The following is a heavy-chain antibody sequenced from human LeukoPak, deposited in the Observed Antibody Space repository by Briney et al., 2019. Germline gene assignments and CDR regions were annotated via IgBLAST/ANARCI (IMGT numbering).Heavy chain of an antibody. J-gene: IGHJ4*02. D-gene: IGHD3-3*01. Sequence: GGSLRLSCAASGFTVSSNYMSWVRQAPGKGLEWVSSISSSSSYIYYADSVKGRFTISRDNAKNSLYLQMNSLRAEDTAVYYCARDSGDFWSGYYTWIDYWGQGTLVTVSS. V-gene: IGHV3-21*01. CDR2: ISSSSSYI. CDR1: GFTVSSNY. CDR3: ARDSGDFWSGYYTWIDY.